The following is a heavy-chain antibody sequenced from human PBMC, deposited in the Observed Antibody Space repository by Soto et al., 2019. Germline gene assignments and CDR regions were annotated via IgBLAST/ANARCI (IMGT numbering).Heavy chain of an antibody. D-gene: IGHD3-3*01. CDR1: GGSFSGYY. CDR2: INHSGST. CDR3: AGGPIRYFDD. V-gene: IGHV4-34*01. Sequence: SETLSLTCAVYGGSFSGYYWSWIRQPPGKGLEWIGEINHSGSTNYNPSLKSRVTISVDTSKNQFSLKLSSVTAADTAVYYCAGGPIRYFDDWGQETLVTVSS. J-gene: IGHJ4*02.